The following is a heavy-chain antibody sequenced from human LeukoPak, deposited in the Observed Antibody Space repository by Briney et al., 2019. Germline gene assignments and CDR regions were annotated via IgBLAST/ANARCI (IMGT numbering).Heavy chain of an antibody. J-gene: IGHJ3*02. V-gene: IGHV1-69*05. Sequence: SVKVSCKASGGTFSSYAISWVRQAPGQGLEWMGGIIPIFGTANYAQKFQGRVTITRNTSISTAYMELSSLRSEDTAVYYCARGSGRRGAFDIWGQGTMVTVSS. CDR3: ARGSGRRGAFDI. CDR2: IIPIFGTA. CDR1: GGTFSSYA.